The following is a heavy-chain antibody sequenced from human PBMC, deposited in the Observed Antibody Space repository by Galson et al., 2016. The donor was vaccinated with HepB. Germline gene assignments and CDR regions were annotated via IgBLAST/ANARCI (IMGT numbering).Heavy chain of an antibody. CDR3: ATGGGCINYSPCAFDI. J-gene: IGHJ3*02. CDR1: GFTFDSYS. D-gene: IGHD3-16*01. Sequence: SLRLSCAASGFTFDSYSMHWVRQAPGKGLEWVSLITDGSTTTSYADSVKGRFTISRDNSKNTLYLETNNVKVEDTAVYYCATGGGCINYSPCAFDIWGQGTLVTVSS. V-gene: IGHV3-23*01. CDR2: ITDGSTTT.